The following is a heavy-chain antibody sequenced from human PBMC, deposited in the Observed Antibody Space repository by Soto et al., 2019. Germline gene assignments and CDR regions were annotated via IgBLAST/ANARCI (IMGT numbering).Heavy chain of an antibody. CDR3: ARERLRTGDF. D-gene: IGHD2-21*01. V-gene: IGHV3-11*01. J-gene: IGHJ4*02. CDR1: GFTFSDYY. CDR2: ISSSGTTI. Sequence: QVQLVESGGGLVKPGGTLRLSCAASGFTFSDYYMSWIRQAPGKGLEWVSYISSSGTTIYHADSVKGRFTIARDNDKNSLYLQMNSVRDEDTAVYYCARERLRTGDFWCQGALVTVSA.